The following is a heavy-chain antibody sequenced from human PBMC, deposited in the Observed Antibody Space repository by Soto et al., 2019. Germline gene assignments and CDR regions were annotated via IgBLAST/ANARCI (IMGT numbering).Heavy chain of an antibody. J-gene: IGHJ4*02. D-gene: IGHD5-18*01. CDR3: VRSKGGYSYGTPFDY. CDR2: ISWNSGNI. V-gene: IGHV3-9*01. Sequence: EVQLEESGGALVQPGRSLRLSCAASGFTFDDYAMHWVRQVLGKGLEWVSSISWNSGNIGYADSVKGRFTTSRDNAKNSLYLQMNSLRPEETALYYCVRSKGGYSYGTPFDYWGQGTLVIVAS. CDR1: GFTFDDYA.